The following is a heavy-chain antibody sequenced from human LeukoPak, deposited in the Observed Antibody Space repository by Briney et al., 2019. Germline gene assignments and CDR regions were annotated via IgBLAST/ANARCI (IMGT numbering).Heavy chain of an antibody. CDR2: VKQDGSEK. J-gene: IGHJ4*02. D-gene: IGHD3/OR15-3a*01. Sequence: GGSLRLSCAASGFTFSTFWMTWVCQAPGKGLEWVANVKQDGSEKNYVDSVKGRFTISRDNAKNSVYLQMNSLRAEDTAVYYCTRGWTYGIYWGQGALVTVSS. V-gene: IGHV3-7*01. CDR1: GFTFSTFW. CDR3: TRGWTYGIY.